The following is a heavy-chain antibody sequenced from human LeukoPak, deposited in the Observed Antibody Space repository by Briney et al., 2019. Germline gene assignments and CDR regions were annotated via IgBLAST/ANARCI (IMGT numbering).Heavy chain of an antibody. Sequence: SETLSLTCTVSGGSISSYYWIWIRQPAGKGLEWIGRIHTSRSTIYRPSLKSRVTMSVDTSKNQFALKLSSVTAADTAVYYCARDRYYDDSSARYFDDWGQGTLVTVSS. J-gene: IGHJ4*02. D-gene: IGHD3-22*01. CDR3: ARDRYYDDSSARYFDD. V-gene: IGHV4-4*07. CDR1: GGSISSYY. CDR2: IHTSRST.